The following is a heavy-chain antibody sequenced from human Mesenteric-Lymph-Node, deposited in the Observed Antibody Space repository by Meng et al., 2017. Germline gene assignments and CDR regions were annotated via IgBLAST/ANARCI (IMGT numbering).Heavy chain of an antibody. CDR1: GFTFSDYY. CDR3: ARDSSGWYSENYYYYYGMDV. D-gene: IGHD6-19*01. V-gene: IGHV3-11*01. Sequence: GESLKISCAASGFTFSDYYMSWIRQAPGKGLEWVSYISSSGSTIYYADSVKGRFTISRDNAKNSLYLQMNSLRAEDTAVYYCARDSSGWYSENYYYYYGMDVWGQGTAVTVSS. CDR2: ISSSGSTI. J-gene: IGHJ6*02.